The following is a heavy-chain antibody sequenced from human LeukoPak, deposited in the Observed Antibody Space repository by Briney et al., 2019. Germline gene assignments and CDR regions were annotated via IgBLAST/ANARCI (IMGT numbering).Heavy chain of an antibody. CDR3: ALSEPAAFDY. V-gene: IGHV3-23*01. Sequence: GGSLRLSCVASGFTFSNYAMSWVRQAPGKGLEWVSAISGSGGSTYYADSVKGRFTISRDNSKNTLYLQMNSLRAEDTAVYYCALSEPAAFDYWGQGTLVTVSS. CDR2: ISGSGGST. J-gene: IGHJ4*02. CDR1: GFTFSNYA. D-gene: IGHD2-2*01.